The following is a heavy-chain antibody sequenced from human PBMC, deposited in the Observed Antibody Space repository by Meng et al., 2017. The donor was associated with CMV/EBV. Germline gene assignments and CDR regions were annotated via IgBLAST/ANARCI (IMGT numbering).Heavy chain of an antibody. J-gene: IGHJ5*02. Sequence: GPLRGSGPGLVKPSETLSLTCTVSGGSISSYYWSWIRQPAGKGLEWIGRIYTSGSTNYNPSLKSRVTMSVDTSKNQFSLKLSSVTAADTAVYYCARDLMNCSSTSCANWFDPWGQGTLVTVSS. CDR2: IYTSGST. CDR3: ARDLMNCSSTSCANWFDP. CDR1: GGSISSYY. V-gene: IGHV4-4*07. D-gene: IGHD2-2*01.